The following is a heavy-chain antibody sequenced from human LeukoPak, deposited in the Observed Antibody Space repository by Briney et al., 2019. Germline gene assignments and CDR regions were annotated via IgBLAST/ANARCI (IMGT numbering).Heavy chain of an antibody. CDR2: IYVGGGT. CDR3: AKDLEHYYDSSGYGPFDY. D-gene: IGHD3-22*01. Sequence: GGSLRLSCAASGFTVSNNYLTWVRQAPGKGLEWVSVIYVGGGTSYADSVKGRFTISRDNSKNTLYLQMNSLRAEDTAVYYCAKDLEHYYDSSGYGPFDYWGQGTLVTVSS. V-gene: IGHV3-53*01. CDR1: GFTVSNNY. J-gene: IGHJ4*02.